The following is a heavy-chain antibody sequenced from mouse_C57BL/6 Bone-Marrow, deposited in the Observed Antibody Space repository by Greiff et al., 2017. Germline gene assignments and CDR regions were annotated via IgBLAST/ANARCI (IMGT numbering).Heavy chain of an antibody. V-gene: IGHV1-85*01. Sequence: LMESGPELVKPGASVKLSCKASGYTFTSYDINWVKQRPGQGLEWIGWSYPRDGSTKYNEKFKGKATLIVDTSSSTAYLELHSLTTEDSAVSFCARLEFDGSSGDWYFDVWGTGTTVTVSS. D-gene: IGHD1-1*01. CDR2: SYPRDGST. CDR3: ARLEFDGSSGDWYFDV. CDR1: GYTFTSYD. J-gene: IGHJ1*03.